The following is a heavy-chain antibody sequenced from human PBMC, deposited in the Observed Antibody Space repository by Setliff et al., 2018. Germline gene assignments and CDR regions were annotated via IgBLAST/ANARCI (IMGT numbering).Heavy chain of an antibody. CDR3: AREVLSTVVAWDY. Sequence: GASVKVSCKASGNTFTGYYIHWLRQAPGQGLEWMGCINPNSGDTTFAQKFQGRVTITRDTSNSTDHMDLSRLTSDDTAVYYCAREVLSTVVAWDYWGQGTLVTVSS. CDR2: INPNSGDT. V-gene: IGHV1-2*02. J-gene: IGHJ4*02. D-gene: IGHD4-17*01. CDR1: GNTFTGYY.